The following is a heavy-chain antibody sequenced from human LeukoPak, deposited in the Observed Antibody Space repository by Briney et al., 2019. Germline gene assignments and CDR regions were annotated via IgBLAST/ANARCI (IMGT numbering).Heavy chain of an antibody. CDR1: GDSISSPNCY. V-gene: IGHV4-39*01. J-gene: IGHJ4*02. Sequence: SETLSLTCAVSGDSISSPNCYWDWIRQSPEKGLEYIGTISYSGNTWSNPSLSSRVSVPADTSKNQFSLKLTSVTAADTAVYYCARIVGASDYWGQGTLVTVSS. CDR2: ISYSGNT. D-gene: IGHD1-26*01. CDR3: ARIVGASDY.